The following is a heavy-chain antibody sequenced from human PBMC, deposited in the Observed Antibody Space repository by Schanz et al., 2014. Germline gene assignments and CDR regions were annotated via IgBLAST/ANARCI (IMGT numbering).Heavy chain of an antibody. Sequence: QVQLVQSGAEVKKPGASVKVSCKASGHPFTAYSMHWVRQAPGQELEWMGRINPNSGGTNYAENFQGRVTMTRDTSTSTVYMELSRLTSDDTALYYCARDGHSSIWDSYYFYGLDVWGQGTTVTVSS. CDR1: GHPFTAYS. CDR2: INPNSGGT. V-gene: IGHV1-2*06. J-gene: IGHJ6*02. D-gene: IGHD6-13*01. CDR3: ARDGHSSIWDSYYFYGLDV.